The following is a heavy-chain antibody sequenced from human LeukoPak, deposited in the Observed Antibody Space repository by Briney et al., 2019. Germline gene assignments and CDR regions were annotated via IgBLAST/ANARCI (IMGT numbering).Heavy chain of an antibody. CDR2: ISYRGGST. D-gene: IGHD5-24*01. J-gene: IGHJ6*02. V-gene: IGHV3-23*01. Sequence: GGSLRLSCAASGFTFDDYAMSWVRQAPGKGLEWVSAISYRGGSTNYADSVKGRFTISRDNSKNTLYLQMNSLRAEDTAVYYCAKVLQYYYYDMDVWGQGTTVTVSS. CDR1: GFTFDDYA. CDR3: AKVLQYYYYDMDV.